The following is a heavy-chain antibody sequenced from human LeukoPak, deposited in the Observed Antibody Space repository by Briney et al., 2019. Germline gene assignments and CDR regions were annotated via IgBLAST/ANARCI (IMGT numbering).Heavy chain of an antibody. Sequence: GGSLRLSCAASGITLRSYALSWVRQAPGKGLEWVSGISDSGGGTYYADSVKGRFTISRDNSKNTVYLQMNSLRAEVTASYDCEESPGLGVVNFDYWGQGTLVTVSS. J-gene: IGHJ4*02. CDR2: ISDSGGGT. D-gene: IGHD3-3*01. CDR3: EESPGLGVVNFDY. CDR1: GITLRSYA. V-gene: IGHV3-23*01.